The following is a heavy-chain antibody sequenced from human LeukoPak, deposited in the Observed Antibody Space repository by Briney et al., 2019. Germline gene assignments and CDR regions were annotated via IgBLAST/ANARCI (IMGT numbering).Heavy chain of an antibody. J-gene: IGHJ4*02. CDR2: IYYSGTT. CDR1: GGSISNSSYY. D-gene: IGHD2-2*01. CDR3: ACRTSWFVKDYFDY. V-gene: IGHV4-39*01. Sequence: SETLSLTCTVSGGSISNSSYYWGWIRQPPWKGLEWTGSIYYSGTTYYNPSLKSRVLVSIDTSKNQFSLKLSSVTAADTAIYYCACRTSWFVKDYFDYWGQGILVTVSS.